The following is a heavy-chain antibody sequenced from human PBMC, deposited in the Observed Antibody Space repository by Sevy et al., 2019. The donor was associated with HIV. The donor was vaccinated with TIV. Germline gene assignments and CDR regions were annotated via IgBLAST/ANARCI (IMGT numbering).Heavy chain of an antibody. V-gene: IGHV3-7*01. CDR1: GFTFRNFW. J-gene: IGHJ6*02. D-gene: IGHD3-10*01. Sequence: GGSLRLSCAVSGFTFRNFWMSWVRQAPGKGLEWVANIRQDGSEKYYVDTVRGRFTISRDNAKNSLFLQLNSLRADDTAIYYCAKSDFGSGTSYGIDLWGRGTTVTVSS. CDR3: AKSDFGSGTSYGIDL. CDR2: IRQDGSEK.